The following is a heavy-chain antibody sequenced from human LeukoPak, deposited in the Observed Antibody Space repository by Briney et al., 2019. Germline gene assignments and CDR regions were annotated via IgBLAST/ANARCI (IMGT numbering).Heavy chain of an antibody. Sequence: GGSLRLSCAASGFTFSNYWMHWVRQDPGKGLEWVAVISYDGSNKYYADSVKGRFTISRDNSKNTLYLQMNSLRAEDTAVYYCARDTGRIYSSSSGYWGQGTLVTVSS. CDR1: GFTFSNYW. D-gene: IGHD6-6*01. J-gene: IGHJ4*02. CDR2: ISYDGSNK. CDR3: ARDTGRIYSSSSGY. V-gene: IGHV3-30*03.